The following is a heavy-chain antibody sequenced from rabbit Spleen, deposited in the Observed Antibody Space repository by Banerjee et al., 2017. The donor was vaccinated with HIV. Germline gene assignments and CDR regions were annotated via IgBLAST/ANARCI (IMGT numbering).Heavy chain of an antibody. CDR2: INIVTGKD. CDR3: ARSTYGYDDYADLYYAAMDL. D-gene: IGHD6-1*01. CDR1: GVSFSDKDV. Sequence: EQPEESGGGLVKPEGSLTLTCKASGVSFSDKDVMCWVRQAPGKGLEWIACINIVTGKDVYATWAKGRFIMSRTSSTTVTLQMTSLTAADTATYICARSTYGYDDYADLYYAAMDLWGPGTLVTVS. J-gene: IGHJ6*01. V-gene: IGHV1S45*01.